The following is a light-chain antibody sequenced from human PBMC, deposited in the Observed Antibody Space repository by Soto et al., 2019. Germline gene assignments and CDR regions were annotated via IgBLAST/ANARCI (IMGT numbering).Light chain of an antibody. V-gene: IGLV2-14*01. CDR2: EVS. Sequence: QSVLTQPASVSGSPGQSITISCTGTSSDVGGYNYVSWYQQHPGKAPKLMIYEVSNRPSGVSNRFSGSKSGNTASLTIAGLQAEDEADYYCSSNTTTTWVFGGGTKVTVL. CDR3: SSNTTTTWV. J-gene: IGLJ3*02. CDR1: SSDVGGYNY.